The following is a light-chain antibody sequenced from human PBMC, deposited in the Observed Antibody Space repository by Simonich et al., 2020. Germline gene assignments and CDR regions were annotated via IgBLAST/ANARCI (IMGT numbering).Light chain of an antibody. CDR2: WAS. Sequence: DIVMTQSPDSLAVSLGERATIHCKSSQSVLYSSNNKNYLAWYQQKPGQPPKLLIYWASTRASGVPDRFSGSGSGTDFTLTISSLQAEDVAVYYCQQYYSTQYTFGQGTKLEIK. CDR3: QQYYSTQYT. J-gene: IGKJ2*01. V-gene: IGKV4-1*01. CDR1: QSVLYSSNNKNY.